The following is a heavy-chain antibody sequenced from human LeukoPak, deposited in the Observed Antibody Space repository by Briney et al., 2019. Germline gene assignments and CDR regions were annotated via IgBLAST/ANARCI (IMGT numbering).Heavy chain of an antibody. Sequence: GGSLRLSCAASGFTFNSYAMSWVRQAPGKGLEWVSAIRGSGGGTYYADSVKGRFTISRDNSKNTLYLQMNSLRGEDTALYYCAKFFDILTGYFDSWGQGTLVTVSS. J-gene: IGHJ4*02. CDR3: AKFFDILTGYFDS. CDR2: IRGSGGGT. CDR1: GFTFNSYA. V-gene: IGHV3-23*01. D-gene: IGHD3-9*01.